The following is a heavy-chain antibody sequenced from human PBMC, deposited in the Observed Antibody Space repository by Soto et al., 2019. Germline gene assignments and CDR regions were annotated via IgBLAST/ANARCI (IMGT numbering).Heavy chain of an antibody. Sequence: GASVKVSCKASGYTFTSYGISWVRQAPGQGLEWMGWISAYNGNTNYAQKLQGRVTMTTDTSTSTAYMELRSLRSDDTAVYYCAREFEDYYDSSGSRYYFDYWGQGTLVTVSS. D-gene: IGHD3-22*01. V-gene: IGHV1-18*01. CDR3: AREFEDYYDSSGSRYYFDY. CDR2: ISAYNGNT. CDR1: GYTFTSYG. J-gene: IGHJ4*02.